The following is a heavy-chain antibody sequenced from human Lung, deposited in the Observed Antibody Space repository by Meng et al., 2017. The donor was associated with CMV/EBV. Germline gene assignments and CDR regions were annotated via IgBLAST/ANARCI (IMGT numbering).Heavy chain of an antibody. J-gene: IGHJ6*02. CDR3: ATNLGDCSSTSSYYYYWMDV. D-gene: IGHD2-2*01. Sequence: SETLSLXCTASGVSISSYYWSWIRQAPGKGLEWIGYIYYSGSNNYNPALKNRVTILVDTSKNKFSLKLSSVTAADTAVYYCATNLGDCSSTSSYYYYWMDVWGQGTTVTVSS. CDR2: IYYSGSN. V-gene: IGHV4-59*01. CDR1: GVSISSYY.